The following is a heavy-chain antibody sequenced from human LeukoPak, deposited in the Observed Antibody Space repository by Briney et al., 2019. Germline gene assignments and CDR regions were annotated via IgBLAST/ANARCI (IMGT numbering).Heavy chain of an antibody. CDR3: AKDIGSYYDY. CDR2: ISSSGGST. Sequence: GGSLRLSCAASGFTFSSYGMSWVRQAPGKGLEWVSTISSSGGSTYYADSVKGRFTISRDNSKNTLYLEMNSLRAEDTAVYYCAKDIGSYYDYWGQGILVTVSS. D-gene: IGHD3-10*01. CDR1: GFTFSSYG. V-gene: IGHV3-23*01. J-gene: IGHJ4*02.